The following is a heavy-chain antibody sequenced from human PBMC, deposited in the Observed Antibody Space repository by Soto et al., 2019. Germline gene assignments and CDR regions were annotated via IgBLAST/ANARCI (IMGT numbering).Heavy chain of an antibody. V-gene: IGHV3-23*01. D-gene: IGHD3-10*01. CDR2: ISGSGGST. Sequence: PGGSLRLSCAASGFTFSSYAMSWVRQAPGKGLEWVSAISGSGGSTYYADSVKGRFTISRDNSKNTLYLQMNSLRAEDTAVYYCAKVIFKDYYGSGSSSRAPVWFDPWGQGTLVTVSS. J-gene: IGHJ5*02. CDR3: AKVIFKDYYGSGSSSRAPVWFDP. CDR1: GFTFSSYA.